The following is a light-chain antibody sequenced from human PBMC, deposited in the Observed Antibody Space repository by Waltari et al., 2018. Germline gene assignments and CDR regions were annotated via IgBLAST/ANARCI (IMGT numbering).Light chain of an antibody. Sequence: ALTQSPGPLSLSPGERATPPCRASLRLTKRYLAWYQQKPGQAPRLLIYGASSRAAGIPDRFTGSGSGTDYTLTISRLEPEDFAVYYCQQYGSSVMYTFGQGTRLEI. CDR3: QQYGSSVMYT. CDR1: LRLTKRY. V-gene: IGKV3-20*01. CDR2: GAS. J-gene: IGKJ2*01.